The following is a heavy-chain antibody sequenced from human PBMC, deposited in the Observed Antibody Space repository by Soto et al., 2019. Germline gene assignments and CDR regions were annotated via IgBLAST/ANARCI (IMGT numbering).Heavy chain of an antibody. Sequence: PGESLKISCKGSGYSFTTYWIAWVRQMPGKGLEWMGIIYPGDSDTRYSPSFQGQVTISADKSISTAYLQWSNRKASDTAMYYCARLYNAHSFHYWGQGSLVTVSS. D-gene: IGHD1-1*01. CDR1: GYSFTTYW. J-gene: IGHJ4*02. CDR2: IYPGDSDT. V-gene: IGHV5-51*01. CDR3: ARLYNAHSFHY.